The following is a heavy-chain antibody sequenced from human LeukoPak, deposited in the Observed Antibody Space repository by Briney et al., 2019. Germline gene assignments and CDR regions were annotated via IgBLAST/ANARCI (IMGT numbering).Heavy chain of an antibody. J-gene: IGHJ5*02. CDR1: GFTFSSYS. CDR3: ARESWFDP. Sequence: PGGPLRLSCAASGFTFSSYSMNWVRQAPGKGLEWVSYISSSSTIYYADSVKGRFTISRDNAKNSLYLQMNSLRAEDTAVYYCARESWFDPWGQGTLVTVSS. V-gene: IGHV3-48*04. CDR2: ISSSSTI.